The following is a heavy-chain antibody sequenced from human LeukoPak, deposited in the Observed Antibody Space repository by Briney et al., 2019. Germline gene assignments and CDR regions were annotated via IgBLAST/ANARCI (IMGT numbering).Heavy chain of an antibody. D-gene: IGHD6-25*01. Sequence: GGSLRLSCAGSGFMFSSYSMNWVRQAPGTGLEWISYISSSSTPKYYADSGKGRFAISRDNANNSLYLEMNSLRAEDTAVYYCARGQGIAADNFYYYMDVWGKGTTVTVSS. CDR2: ISSSSTPK. CDR3: ARGQGIAADNFYYYMDV. J-gene: IGHJ6*03. CDR1: GFMFSSYS. V-gene: IGHV3-48*04.